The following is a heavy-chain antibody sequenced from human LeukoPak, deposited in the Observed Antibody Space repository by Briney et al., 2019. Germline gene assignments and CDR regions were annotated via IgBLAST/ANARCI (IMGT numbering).Heavy chain of an antibody. CDR3: AKDIAVAEGRDAFDI. V-gene: IGHV3-21*04. Sequence: GESLRLSCAASGFTFSSYSMNWVRQAPGKGLEWVSSISSSSSYIYYADSVEGRFTISRDKSKNTLYLQMNSLRAEDTAVYYCAKDIAVAEGRDAFDIWGQGTMVTVSS. J-gene: IGHJ3*02. CDR2: ISSSSSYI. CDR1: GFTFSSYS. D-gene: IGHD6-19*01.